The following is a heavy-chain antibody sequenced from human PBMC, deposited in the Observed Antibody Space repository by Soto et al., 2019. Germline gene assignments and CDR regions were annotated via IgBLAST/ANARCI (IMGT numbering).Heavy chain of an antibody. CDR3: ARMGHPLSGAFDL. V-gene: IGHV1-69*13. Sequence: ASVKVSCKASGGTFGNYAVSWLRQAPGQGLAWMGTIIPVFTQATYAQKFQGRVTITADDSSTTAYMELSSLRSEDTAIYYCARMGHPLSGAFDLWGQGTMVT. CDR2: IIPVFTQA. D-gene: IGHD3-10*01. J-gene: IGHJ3*01. CDR1: GGTFGNYA.